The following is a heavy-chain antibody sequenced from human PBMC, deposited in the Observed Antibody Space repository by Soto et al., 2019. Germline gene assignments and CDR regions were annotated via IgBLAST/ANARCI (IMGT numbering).Heavy chain of an antibody. CDR3: VRVAGSSSWYETDY. CDR1: GYSISSGYY. Sequence: SETLSLTCAVSGYSISSGYYWGWIRQPPGKGLEWIGTSYHGASSYYNPSLRSRITISLDTSNNQFSLKLSSVTAADTAVYFCVRVAGSSSWYETDYWGPGKQGIVS. D-gene: IGHD6-13*01. V-gene: IGHV4-38-2*01. J-gene: IGHJ4*02. CDR2: SYHGASS.